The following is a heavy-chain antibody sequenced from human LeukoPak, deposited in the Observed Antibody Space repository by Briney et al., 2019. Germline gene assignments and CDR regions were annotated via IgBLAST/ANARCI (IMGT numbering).Heavy chain of an antibody. CDR3: ARRGDWNHHDF. Sequence: ASVKVSCKASGYTFTDYYMHWVRQAPGQGLEWMGRINPKSGGTNYAQKFQGRVTMTRDTSTSTAYMELGSLRSDDTAVYYCARRGDWNHHDFWGQGTLVTVSS. V-gene: IGHV1-2*02. J-gene: IGHJ4*02. CDR2: INPKSGGT. CDR1: GYTFTDYY. D-gene: IGHD1-1*01.